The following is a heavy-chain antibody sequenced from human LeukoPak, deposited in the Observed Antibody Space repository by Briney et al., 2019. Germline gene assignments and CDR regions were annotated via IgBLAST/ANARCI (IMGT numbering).Heavy chain of an antibody. J-gene: IGHJ4*02. CDR2: IIPSDGST. Sequence: ASVKVSCKASVYSFTRYFIHWVRQAPGQGLEWMGIIIPSDGSTSYAQRFQGRVTMTRDTSTSTVYMELSSLRSEDTAVYYCARGKVVTMVRGVIMTYFDYWGQGTLVTVSS. D-gene: IGHD3-10*01. V-gene: IGHV1-46*01. CDR1: VYSFTRYF. CDR3: ARGKVVTMVRGVIMTYFDY.